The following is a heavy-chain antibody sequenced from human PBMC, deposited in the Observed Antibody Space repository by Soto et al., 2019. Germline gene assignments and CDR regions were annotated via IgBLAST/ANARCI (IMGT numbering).Heavy chain of an antibody. CDR1: GFTFDDYA. D-gene: IGHD6-13*01. J-gene: IGHJ4*02. V-gene: IGHV3-9*01. CDR3: AKMARIAVAFDY. CDR2: ISWNSGSI. Sequence: GGSLRLSCAASGFTFDDYAMHWVRQAPGKGLEWVSGISWNSGSIGYADSVKGRFTISRDNAKNSLYLQMNSLRAEDTALYYCAKMARIAVAFDYWGQGTLVTVSS.